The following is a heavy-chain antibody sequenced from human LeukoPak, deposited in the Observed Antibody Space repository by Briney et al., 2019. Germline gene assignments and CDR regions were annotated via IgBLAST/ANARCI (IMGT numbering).Heavy chain of an antibody. D-gene: IGHD3-22*01. Sequence: SETLSLTCTVSGGSISGYYWSWIRQPAGKGLGWIGCIHTSGRTNYNPSLKSRVTMSVDTSKNQFSLKLSSLTAADTAVYYCARGDDSSGQGWWGQGTLVTVFS. CDR2: IHTSGRT. CDR3: ARGDDSSGQGW. J-gene: IGHJ4*02. CDR1: GGSISGYY. V-gene: IGHV4-4*07.